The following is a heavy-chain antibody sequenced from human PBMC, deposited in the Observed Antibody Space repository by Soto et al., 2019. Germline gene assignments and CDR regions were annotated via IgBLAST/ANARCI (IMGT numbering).Heavy chain of an antibody. J-gene: IGHJ4*02. CDR2: IYYSGTT. CDR3: AGRDKYCADY. D-gene: IGHD2-15*01. V-gene: IGHV4-39*01. CDR1: GGSISSSGYY. Sequence: QLQLQESGPGLVKPSETLSLTCTVSGGSISSSGYYWGWIRQPPGKGLEWIASIYYSGTTYYNPSLKSRVTISVDTSKNQFSLNLSSVTAADTAVYYCAGRDKYCADYWGQGTLVTFSS.